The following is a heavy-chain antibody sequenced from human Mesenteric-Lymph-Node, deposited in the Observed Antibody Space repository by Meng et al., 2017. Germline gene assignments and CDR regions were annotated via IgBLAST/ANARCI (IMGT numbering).Heavy chain of an antibody. J-gene: IGHJ4*02. CDR2: ISSSGSTI. CDR3: ATTVMIPRLVGYSDYDLDY. V-gene: IGHV3-11*04. CDR1: GFTFSDYY. Sequence: GESLKISCAASGFTFSDYYMSWIRQAPGKGLEWVSYISSSGSTIYYGNSVKGRFTISRDNAKNSLSLQMNSLRAEDTAVYYCATTVMIPRLVGYSDYDLDYWGQGTLVTVSS. D-gene: IGHD5-12*01.